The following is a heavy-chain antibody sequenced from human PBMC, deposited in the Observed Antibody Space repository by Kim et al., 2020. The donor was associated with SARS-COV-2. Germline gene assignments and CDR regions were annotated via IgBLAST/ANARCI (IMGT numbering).Heavy chain of an antibody. Sequence: GGSLRLSCAASGFTFSSYSMNWVRQAPGKGLEWVSYISSSSSTIYYADSVKGRFTISRDNAKNSLYLQMNSLRDEDTAVYYCARDRGDSGYDYAHYYYGMDVWGHGTTVTVSS. CDR2: ISSSSSTI. J-gene: IGHJ6*02. CDR3: ARDRGDSGYDYAHYYYGMDV. D-gene: IGHD5-12*01. V-gene: IGHV3-48*02. CDR1: GFTFSSYS.